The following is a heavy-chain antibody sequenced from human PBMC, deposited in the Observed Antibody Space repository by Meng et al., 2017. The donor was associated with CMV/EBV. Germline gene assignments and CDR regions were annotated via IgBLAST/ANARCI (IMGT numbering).Heavy chain of an antibody. V-gene: IGHV3-48*01. D-gene: IGHD2-21*01. Sequence: GESLKISCEASGFIFSTYSVNWVRQAPGKGLEWLSYVGSTTSVVYYADSVKGRFTISRGNAKNSLYLQMSSLRVEDTAVYYCVRDWAYSFDYWGQGALVTVSS. CDR2: VGSTTSVV. CDR3: VRDWAYSFDY. J-gene: IGHJ4*02. CDR1: GFIFSTYS.